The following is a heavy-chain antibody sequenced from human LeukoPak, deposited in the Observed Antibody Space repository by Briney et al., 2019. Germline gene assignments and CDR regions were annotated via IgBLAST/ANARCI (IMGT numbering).Heavy chain of an antibody. V-gene: IGHV3-30*02. CDR2: IRYDGNNK. CDR3: VKDNPLDY. D-gene: IGHD1-14*01. Sequence: GGSLRLSCGASGFTFSNYGMLWVRQAPGKGLEWVAFIRYDGNNKLYADFMKGRFTNSRDNSKNTLYLHINSLRAEDTAVYYCVKDNPLDYWGQGTLVIVSS. CDR1: GFTFSNYG. J-gene: IGHJ4*02.